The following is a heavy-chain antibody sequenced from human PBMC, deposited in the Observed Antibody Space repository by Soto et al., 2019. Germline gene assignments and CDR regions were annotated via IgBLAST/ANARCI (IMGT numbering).Heavy chain of an antibody. V-gene: IGHV1-69*13. D-gene: IGHD4-17*01. J-gene: IGHJ4*02. CDR1: GGAFGRYS. Sequence: ASVKVSCKASGGAFGRYSVSWVRQAPGQGLEWIGGVIPAFNTSNYSLKFQGRVAIFADLSTSTVFMELRSLRSEDTALYYCARGDEMTAVTIFEYWGQGTLVTVSS. CDR3: ARGDEMTAVTIFEY. CDR2: VIPAFNTS.